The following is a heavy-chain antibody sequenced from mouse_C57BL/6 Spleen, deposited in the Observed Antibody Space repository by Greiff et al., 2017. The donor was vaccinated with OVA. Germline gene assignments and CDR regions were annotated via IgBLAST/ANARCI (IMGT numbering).Heavy chain of an antibody. Sequence: QVQLQQPGAELVKPGASVKLSCKASGYTFTSSWMHWVKQRPGKGLEWIGMIHPNSGSTNYNEKFKSKATLTVDKSSSTAYMQLSSLTSEDSAVNYGARSGYSNYIDYWGQGTTLTVSS. D-gene: IGHD2-5*01. J-gene: IGHJ2*01. V-gene: IGHV1-64*01. CDR2: IHPNSGST. CDR1: GYTFTSSW. CDR3: ARSGYSNYIDY.